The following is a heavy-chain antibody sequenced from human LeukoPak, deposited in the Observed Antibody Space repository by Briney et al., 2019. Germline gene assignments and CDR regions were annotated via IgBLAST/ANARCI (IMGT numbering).Heavy chain of an antibody. CDR1: GFTFSSYW. CDR2: IKQDGNER. V-gene: IGHV3-7*01. J-gene: IGHJ4*02. CDR3: ARCTTGRTFGSLREIKRSREIDY. D-gene: IGHD1-1*01. Sequence: GGSLRLSCAASGFTFSSYWMNWVRQAPGKGLEWVANIKQDGNERYYVDSVKGRLTISRDNAKNSLDLQMNSLRAEDTAVYYCARCTTGRTFGSLREIKRSREIDYWGQGTLVTVSS.